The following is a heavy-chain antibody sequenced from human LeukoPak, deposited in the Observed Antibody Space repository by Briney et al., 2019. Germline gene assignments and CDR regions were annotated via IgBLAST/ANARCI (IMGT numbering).Heavy chain of an antibody. Sequence: ASVKVSCKASGYIFTGYYLFSVRQAPGQGLEWMGWINPNGGATRYAQKFQGRVTLTRDTSIRTTYMELSSLTSDDTAVYYCARTEDYGDYDDPSVFDYWGQGTLVTVSS. CDR1: GYIFTGYY. D-gene: IGHD4-17*01. V-gene: IGHV1-2*02. J-gene: IGHJ4*02. CDR3: ARTEDYGDYDDPSVFDY. CDR2: INPNGGAT.